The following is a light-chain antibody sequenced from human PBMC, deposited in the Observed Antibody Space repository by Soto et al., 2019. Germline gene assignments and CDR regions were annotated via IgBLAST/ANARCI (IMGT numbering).Light chain of an antibody. CDR2: EVS. J-gene: IGLJ1*01. CDR3: SSYTTSSTLEGV. Sequence: QSALTQPASVSGSPGQSITMSCTGSSSDVGGYNYVSWYQQHPGKAPKLMIFEVSNRPSGVSNRFSGSKSGNTASLTISGLQAEDEADYYCSSYTTSSTLEGVFGTGTKVTVL. V-gene: IGLV2-14*01. CDR1: SSDVGGYNY.